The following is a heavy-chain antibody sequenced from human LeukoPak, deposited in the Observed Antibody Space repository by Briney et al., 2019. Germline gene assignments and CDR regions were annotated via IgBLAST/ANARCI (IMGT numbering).Heavy chain of an antibody. J-gene: IGHJ4*02. CDR1: GYTFTSYY. V-gene: IGHV1-46*01. CDR2: INPSGGST. Sequence: ASVKVSCKASGYTFTSYYIHWVRQAPGQGLEWMGIINPSGGSTSYAQKFQGRVTMTRDTSTSTVYMELRSLRSDDTAVYYCASRPDQLLLFFFDYWGQGALVTVSS. CDR3: ASRPDQLLLFFFDY. D-gene: IGHD2-2*01.